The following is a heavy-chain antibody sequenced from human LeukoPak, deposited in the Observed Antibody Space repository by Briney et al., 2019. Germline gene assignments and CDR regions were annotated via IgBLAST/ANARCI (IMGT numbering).Heavy chain of an antibody. CDR3: ASVYYYDSSANQ. J-gene: IGHJ4*02. CDR1: GYSISSGYY. V-gene: IGHV4-38-2*02. Sequence: SETLSLTCTVSGYSISSGYYWGLIRQPPGKGLEWIGSIYHSGSTYYNPSLKSRVTISVDTSKTQFSLKLSSVTAADTAVYYCASVYYYDSSANQWGQGTLVTVSS. CDR2: IYHSGST. D-gene: IGHD3-22*01.